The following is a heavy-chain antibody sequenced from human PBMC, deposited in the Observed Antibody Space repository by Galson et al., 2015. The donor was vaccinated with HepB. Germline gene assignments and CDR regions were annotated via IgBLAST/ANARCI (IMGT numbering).Heavy chain of an antibody. Sequence: SLRLSCAASGFTVSSNYMSWVRQAPGKGLEWVSVIYSGGSTYYADSVKGRFTIASHNSKNTLYLQMNSLRAEDTAVYYCASLPVAGRYYYGMDVWGQGTTGTVSS. CDR2: IYSGGST. CDR1: GFTVSSNY. CDR3: ASLPVAGRYYYGMDV. D-gene: IGHD6-19*01. J-gene: IGHJ6*02. V-gene: IGHV3-53*04.